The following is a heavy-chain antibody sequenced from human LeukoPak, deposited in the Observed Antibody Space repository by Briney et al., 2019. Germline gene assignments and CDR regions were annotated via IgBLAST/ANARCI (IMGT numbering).Heavy chain of an antibody. Sequence: PRGSLRLSCAASGFTFSSYSMNWVRQAPGKGLEWVSSISSSSSYIYYADSVKGRFTISRDNAKSSLYLQMNSLRAEDTAVYYCASQLLWFGESNAWGQGTLVTVSS. CDR2: ISSSSSYI. CDR3: ASQLLWFGESNA. CDR1: GFTFSSYS. V-gene: IGHV3-21*01. J-gene: IGHJ5*02. D-gene: IGHD3-10*01.